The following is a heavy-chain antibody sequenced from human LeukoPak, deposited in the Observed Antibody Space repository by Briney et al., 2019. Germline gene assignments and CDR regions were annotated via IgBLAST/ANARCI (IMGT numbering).Heavy chain of an antibody. V-gene: IGHV1-46*01. Sequence: ASVKVSCKASGYTFTSYGISWVRQAPGQGLEWMGIINPSGGSTSYAQKFQGRVTMTRDTSTSTVYMELSSLRSEDTAVYYCARDSHRTTMIVVVIKGGTGKGWFDPWGQGTLVTVSS. CDR2: INPSGGST. J-gene: IGHJ5*02. CDR3: ARDSHRTTMIVVVIKGGTGKGWFDP. D-gene: IGHD3-22*01. CDR1: GYTFTSYG.